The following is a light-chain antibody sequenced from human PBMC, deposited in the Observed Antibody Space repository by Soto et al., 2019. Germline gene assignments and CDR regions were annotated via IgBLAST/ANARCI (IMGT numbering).Light chain of an antibody. CDR1: QGISSY. Sequence: EIHLTQSPSLLSASVGDRVTITCRASQGISSYLAWYQQQPGKAPQLLIYTASTLQSGVPSRFSGSGSWTAVTLTSSSLLPEDSATYYCHQLNSYPLFTFGPGTKVDVK. CDR2: TAS. J-gene: IGKJ3*01. V-gene: IGKV1-9*01. CDR3: HQLNSYPLFT.